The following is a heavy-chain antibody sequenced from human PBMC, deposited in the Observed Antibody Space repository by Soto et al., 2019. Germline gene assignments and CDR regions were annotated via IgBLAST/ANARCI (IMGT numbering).Heavy chain of an antibody. V-gene: IGHV1-46*01. Sequence: QVQLVQSGAEVKKPGASVKVSCKASGYTFTSYYMHWVRQAPGQGLEWMGIINPSGGSTSYAQKFQGRVTMTRDTSTSTVYMELSSLRSEDTAVYYCARDIGRGWELDNWFDPWGQGTLVTVSS. D-gene: IGHD1-26*01. CDR3: ARDIGRGWELDNWFDP. CDR1: GYTFTSYY. CDR2: INPSGGST. J-gene: IGHJ5*02.